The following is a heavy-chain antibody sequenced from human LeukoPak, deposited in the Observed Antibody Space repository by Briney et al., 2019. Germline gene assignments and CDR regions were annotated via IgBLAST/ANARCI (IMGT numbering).Heavy chain of an antibody. D-gene: IGHD3-10*01. CDR1: GYIFTGYY. V-gene: IGHV1-2*02. CDR3: ARERESGRSDAFDF. Sequence: ASVKLSCKTSGYIFTGYYIHWVRLAPGQGLEWMGWINPNTGGTNYAQVFQGRVTMTRDTYVSTAYMDLRSLKSDDTAVYFCARERESGRSDAFDFWGQGTMVTVSS. CDR2: INPNTGGT. J-gene: IGHJ3*01.